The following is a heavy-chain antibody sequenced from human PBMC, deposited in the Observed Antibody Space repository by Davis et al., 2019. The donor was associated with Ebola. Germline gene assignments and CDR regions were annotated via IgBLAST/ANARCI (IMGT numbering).Heavy chain of an antibody. CDR1: GGTFSSYA. J-gene: IGHJ6*02. CDR3: ARESPGGCTNGVCYYYYYYGMDV. D-gene: IGHD2-8*01. Sequence: AASVKVSCKASGGTFSSYAISWVRQAPGQGLEWMGGIIPIFGTANYAQKFQGRVPITADESTSTAYMELRSLRSDDTAVYYCARESPGGCTNGVCYYYYYYGMDVWGQGTTVTVSS. CDR2: IIPIFGTA. V-gene: IGHV1-69*13.